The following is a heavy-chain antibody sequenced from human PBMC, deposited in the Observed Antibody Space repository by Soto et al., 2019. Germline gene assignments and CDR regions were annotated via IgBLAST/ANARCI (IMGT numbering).Heavy chain of an antibody. D-gene: IGHD3-22*01. CDR3: ARHLRDYLYYYDSSGYAFDY. J-gene: IGHJ4*02. V-gene: IGHV4-39*01. Sequence: SETLSLTCTVSGGSISSSSYYWGWIRQPPGKGLEWIGSIYYSGSTYYNPSLKSRVTISVDTSKNQFSLKLSSVTAADTAVYYCARHLRDYLYYYDSSGYAFDYWGQGTLVTVSS. CDR1: GGSISSSSYY. CDR2: IYYSGST.